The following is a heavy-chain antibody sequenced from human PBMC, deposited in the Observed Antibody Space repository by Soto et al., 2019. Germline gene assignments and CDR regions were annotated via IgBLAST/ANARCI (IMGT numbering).Heavy chain of an antibody. CDR3: ARGRAVTGGWFEP. CDR1: GGSVRTSTSY. CDR2: IFYSGTT. D-gene: IGHD1-26*01. J-gene: IGHJ5*02. Sequence: PSETLSLTCTVSGGSVRTSTSYWGWIRRAPGQGLECIGNIFYSGTTYYNPSLKSRVTISVDTSKNQFSLKLNSVTAADTAVYYCARGRAVTGGWFEPWGQGTLVTVSS. V-gene: IGHV4-39*01.